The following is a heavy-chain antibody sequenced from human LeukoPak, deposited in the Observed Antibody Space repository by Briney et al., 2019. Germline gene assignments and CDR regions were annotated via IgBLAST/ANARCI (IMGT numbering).Heavy chain of an antibody. Sequence: SETLSLTCTVSGYSISSGYYWGWIRQPPGKGLEWIGYISYSGSTYYNPSLKSRVTISVDTSRNQLSLQLSSVAAADTAVYYCARHKNYGSGRRVDPWGQGTLVTVSS. CDR1: GYSISSGYY. D-gene: IGHD3-10*01. CDR3: ARHKNYGSGRRVDP. V-gene: IGHV4-38-2*02. CDR2: ISYSGST. J-gene: IGHJ5*02.